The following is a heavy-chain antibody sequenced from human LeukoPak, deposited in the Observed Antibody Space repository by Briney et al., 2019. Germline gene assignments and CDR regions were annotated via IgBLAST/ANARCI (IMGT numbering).Heavy chain of an antibody. V-gene: IGHV3-7*01. Sequence: PGGSLGLSCAASGFTFSSYWMSWVRQAPGKGLEWVANIKQDGSEKYYVDSVKGRFTISRDNAKNSLYLQMNSLRAEDTAVYYCARELSDYVWGSYRSMGFDYWGQGTLVTVSS. CDR3: ARELSDYVWGSYRSMGFDY. CDR2: IKQDGSEK. J-gene: IGHJ4*02. D-gene: IGHD3-16*02. CDR1: GFTFSSYW.